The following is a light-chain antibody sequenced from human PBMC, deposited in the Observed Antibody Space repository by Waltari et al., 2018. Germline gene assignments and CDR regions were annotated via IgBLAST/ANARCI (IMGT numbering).Light chain of an antibody. V-gene: IGKV3D-15*01. Sequence: EGVTLSCTASESVGTDVAWYRHKPGQPPRLLIYFGSTRATGVPARISGSGSGTDFSLTISSLESEDFAFYYCQQSRQWPRRTFGQGTKLE. CDR1: ESVGTD. J-gene: IGKJ2*01. CDR3: QQSRQWPRRT. CDR2: FGS.